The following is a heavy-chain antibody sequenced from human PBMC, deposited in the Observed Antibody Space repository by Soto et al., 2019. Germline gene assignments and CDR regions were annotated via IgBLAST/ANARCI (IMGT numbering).Heavy chain of an antibody. CDR3: AKGWXVRGGQFDY. V-gene: IGHV3-23*01. D-gene: IGHD2-15*01. CDR1: GFTFSSYV. Sequence: EVQLLESGGNLVQPGGSLRLSCVASGFTFSSYVMSWVRQAPGKGLEWVSGISDSGATTYSADFVKGRFTISRDNSKXXLXLXXXXXXXXXXXXXYCAKGWXVRGGQFDYWGQGTLVSVSS. J-gene: IGHJ4*02. CDR2: ISDSGATT.